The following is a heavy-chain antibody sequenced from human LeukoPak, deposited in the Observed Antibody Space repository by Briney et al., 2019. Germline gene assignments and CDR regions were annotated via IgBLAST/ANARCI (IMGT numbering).Heavy chain of an antibody. V-gene: IGHV1-8*01. CDR3: ARGARYCSSTSCYGGEDY. CDR1: GYTFTSYD. CDR2: MSPNSGNT. Sequence: ASVKVSCKASGYTFTSYDINWVRQATGQGLEWMGWMSPNSGNTGYAQKFQGRVTMTRNTSISTAYMELSSLRSEDTAVYYCARGARYCSSTSCYGGEDYWGQGTLVTVSS. D-gene: IGHD2-2*01. J-gene: IGHJ4*02.